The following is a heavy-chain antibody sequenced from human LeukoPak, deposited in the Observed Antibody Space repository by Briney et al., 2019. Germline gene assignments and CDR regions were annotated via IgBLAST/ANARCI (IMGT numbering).Heavy chain of an antibody. CDR1: GGSISSGGYS. CDR2: IYHSGST. Sequence: SETLSLTCAVSGGSISSGGYSWSWIRQPPGKGLEWIGYIYHSGSTNYNPSLKSRVTISVDTSKNQFSLKLSSVTAADTAVYYCARGGTRDIVVVPAAMDPYYYGMDVWGQGTTVTVSS. V-gene: IGHV4-30-2*01. J-gene: IGHJ6*02. CDR3: ARGGTRDIVVVPAAMDPYYYGMDV. D-gene: IGHD2-2*01.